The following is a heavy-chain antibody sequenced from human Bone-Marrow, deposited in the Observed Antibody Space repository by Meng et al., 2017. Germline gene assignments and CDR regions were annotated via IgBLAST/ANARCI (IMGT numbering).Heavy chain of an antibody. CDR2: IYHSGTA. V-gene: IGHV4-30-2*01. Sequence: QLQLQESGSGLVKPSQTLSLTCAVSGGSISSDNYPWSWIRQPPGKGLESIGYIYHSGTAYYNPSLESRVTISVDRSKNQFSLKLSSVTAADTAVYYCARGGYCSGGSCNWGQGTLVTVSS. CDR1: GGSISSDNYP. D-gene: IGHD2-15*01. J-gene: IGHJ4*02. CDR3: ARGGYCSGGSCN.